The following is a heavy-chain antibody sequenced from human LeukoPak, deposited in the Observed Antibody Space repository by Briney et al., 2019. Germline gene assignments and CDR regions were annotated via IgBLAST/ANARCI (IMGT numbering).Heavy chain of an antibody. V-gene: IGHV3-7*01. Sequence: PGGSLRLSCAASGFTLSSYRMSWVRQAPGKGLEWVANIKEDGSEKYYVDSVKGRFSISRDDAKNSLHLQMNSLRVEDTAVYYCARDRFGGMDVWGKGTSVTVSS. J-gene: IGHJ6*04. CDR3: ARDRFGGMDV. CDR1: GFTLSSYR. CDR2: IKEDGSEK. D-gene: IGHD4-23*01.